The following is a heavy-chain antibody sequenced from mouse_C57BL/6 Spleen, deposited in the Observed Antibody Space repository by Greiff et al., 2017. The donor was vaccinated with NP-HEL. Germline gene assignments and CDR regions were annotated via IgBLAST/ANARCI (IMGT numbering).Heavy chain of an antibody. CDR1: GYTFTSYW. D-gene: IGHD2-4*01. J-gene: IGHJ4*01. Sequence: VQLQQPGAELVKPGASVKLSCKASGYTFTSYWMHWVKQRPGQGLEWIGMIHPNSGSTNYNEKFKSKATLTVDKSSSTAYMQLSSLTSEDSAVYYCARWGDYDVGYYAMDYWGQGTSVTVSS. CDR2: IHPNSGST. CDR3: ARWGDYDVGYYAMDY. V-gene: IGHV1-64*01.